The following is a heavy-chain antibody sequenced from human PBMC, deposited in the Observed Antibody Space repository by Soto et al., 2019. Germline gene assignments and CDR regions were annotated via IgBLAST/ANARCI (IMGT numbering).Heavy chain of an antibody. CDR1: GFTVSSNY. CDR2: IYSGGST. Sequence: GGSLRLSCAASGFTVSSNYMSWVRQAPGKGLEWVSVIYSGGSTYYADSVKGRFTISRDNSKNTLYLQMNSLRAEDTAVYYCASLPMIWGSYRFEYFQHWGQGTLVTVSS. J-gene: IGHJ1*01. V-gene: IGHV3-66*01. D-gene: IGHD3-16*02. CDR3: ASLPMIWGSYRFEYFQH.